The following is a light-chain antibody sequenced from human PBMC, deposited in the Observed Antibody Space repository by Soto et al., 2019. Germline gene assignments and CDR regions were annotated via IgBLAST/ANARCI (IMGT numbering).Light chain of an antibody. CDR2: KAS. CDR1: QSISGL. J-gene: IGKJ5*01. CDR3: QQYNSYPLT. V-gene: IGKV1-5*03. Sequence: DIQMTQSPSTLSASVGDTVTITCRASQSISGLLAWYQQKPGRAPTLLIYKASTLESGVPSRFSGSASGTEFTLTISSLQPDDFATYYCQQYNSYPLTVGQGTRLEIK.